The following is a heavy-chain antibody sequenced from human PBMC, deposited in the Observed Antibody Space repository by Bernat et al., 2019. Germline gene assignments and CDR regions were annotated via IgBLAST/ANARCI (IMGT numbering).Heavy chain of an antibody. V-gene: IGHV4-31*03. CDR1: GDSISSGGSY. Sequence: QVQLQESGPGLVKPSQTLSLTCTVSGDSISSGGSYWSWIRQHPGKGLEWIGYIYYSGSTYYNPSLKSRVTISVDTSKNQFSLNLSSVTAADTAVYYCARDSSSWYAMDVWGQGTTVTVSS. D-gene: IGHD6-13*01. CDR2: IYYSGST. CDR3: ARDSSSWYAMDV. J-gene: IGHJ6*02.